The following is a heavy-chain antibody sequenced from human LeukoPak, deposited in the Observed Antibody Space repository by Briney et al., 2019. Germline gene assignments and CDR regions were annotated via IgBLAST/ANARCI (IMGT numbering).Heavy chain of an antibody. D-gene: IGHD6-13*01. J-gene: IGHJ4*02. CDR2: IYYSGST. V-gene: IGHV4-39*01. CDR1: GGSISSSSYY. CDR3: ARRQGRGTEYSSSWYPFDYWGQGTLDY. Sequence: PSETLSLTCTVSGGSISSSSYYWGWIRQPPGKGLEWIGSIYYSGSTYYNPSLKSRVTISVDTSKNQFSLKLSSVTAADTAVYYCARRQGRGTEYSSSWYPFDYWGQGTLDYWGQGTLVTVSS.